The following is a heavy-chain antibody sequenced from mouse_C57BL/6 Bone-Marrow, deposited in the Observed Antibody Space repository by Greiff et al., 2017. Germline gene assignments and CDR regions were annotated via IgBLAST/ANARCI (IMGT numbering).Heavy chain of an antibody. CDR2: INPNNGGT. D-gene: IGHD1-1*01. J-gene: IGHJ4*01. CDR1: GYTFTDYN. Sequence: EVQLQQSGPELVKPGASVKIPCKASGYTFTDYNMDWVKQSHGKSLEWIGAINPNNGGTIYNQKFKGKATLTVDKSSSTAYMELRSLTSEETAVYYCARSYYYGSHYYAMDYWGQGTSVTVSS. V-gene: IGHV1-18*01. CDR3: ARSYYYGSHYYAMDY.